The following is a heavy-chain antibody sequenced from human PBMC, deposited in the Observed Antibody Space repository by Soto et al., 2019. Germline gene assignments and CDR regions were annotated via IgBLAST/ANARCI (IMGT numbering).Heavy chain of an antibody. Sequence: ASVKVSCKASGYTFTSYGISWVRQAPGQGLEWMGWISAYNGNTNYAQKLQGRVTMTTDTSTSTAYMELRSLRSDDTAVYYCAREPRGKIVVVPAARGGYGMDVWGQGTTVTVSS. CDR3: AREPRGKIVVVPAARGGYGMDV. V-gene: IGHV1-18*01. J-gene: IGHJ6*02. CDR1: GYTFTSYG. D-gene: IGHD2-2*01. CDR2: ISAYNGNT.